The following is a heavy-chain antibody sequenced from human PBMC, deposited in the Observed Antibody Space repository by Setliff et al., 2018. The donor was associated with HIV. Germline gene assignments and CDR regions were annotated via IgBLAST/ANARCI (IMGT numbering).Heavy chain of an antibody. CDR2: ISAYNGNT. D-gene: IGHD3-16*02. CDR1: GYTFTSYG. Sequence: ASVKVSCKASGYTFTSYGISWVRQAPGQGLEWMGWISAYNGNTNYAQKLQGRVTMTTDTSTSTAYMELRSLRSDDTAVYYCARTRVADYVWGSYRQPIDYWGQGTLVTVS. CDR3: ARTRVADYVWGSYRQPIDY. V-gene: IGHV1-18*01. J-gene: IGHJ4*02.